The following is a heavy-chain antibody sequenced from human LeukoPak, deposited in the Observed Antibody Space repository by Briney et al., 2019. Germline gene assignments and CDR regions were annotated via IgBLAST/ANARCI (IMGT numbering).Heavy chain of an antibody. V-gene: IGHV1-8*01. CDR2: MNPNSGNT. D-gene: IGHD3-3*01. CDR1: GYTFTSYD. CDR3: AREGGSTYYDFWSGYFGGPYYYGMDV. J-gene: IGHJ6*02. Sequence: AASVKVSCKASGYTFTSYDINWVRQATGQGLEWMGWMNPNSGNTGYAQKFQGRVTMTRNTSISTAYMELSSLRSEDTAVYYCAREGGSTYYDFWSGYFGGPYYYGMDVWGQGTTVTVSS.